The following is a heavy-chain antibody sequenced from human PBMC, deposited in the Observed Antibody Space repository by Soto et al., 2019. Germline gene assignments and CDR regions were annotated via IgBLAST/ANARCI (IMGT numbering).Heavy chain of an antibody. CDR2: ISGSGGRT. CDR1: GFPFISYS. J-gene: IGHJ3*02. V-gene: IGHV3-23*01. CDR3: PKGGYYSLFDI. Sequence: GGSLRLSCVASGFPFISYSISWVRQTPWKGLEWVSGISGSGGRTYYADSVKGRFTISRDNSNNTLSLQMHILRVEDTAVYFCPKGGYYSLFDIFGQGTMVSVSS. D-gene: IGHD3-16*01.